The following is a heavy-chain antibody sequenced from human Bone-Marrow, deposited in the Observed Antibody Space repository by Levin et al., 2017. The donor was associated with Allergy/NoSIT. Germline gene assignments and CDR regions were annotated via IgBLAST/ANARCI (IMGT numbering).Heavy chain of an antibody. D-gene: IGHD3-22*01. CDR2: VSYDGRNA. CDR1: GFAFNNYA. Sequence: GESLKISCEASGFAFNNYAMHWVRQPPGKGLEWVAVVSYDGRNAFSADSLRGRFSISRDNSKNTVFLQLNSLRAGDTAVYFCVRDSHEYDSINYFDPWGQGSLVIVSS. J-gene: IGHJ5*02. V-gene: IGHV3-30*03. CDR3: VRDSHEYDSINYFDP.